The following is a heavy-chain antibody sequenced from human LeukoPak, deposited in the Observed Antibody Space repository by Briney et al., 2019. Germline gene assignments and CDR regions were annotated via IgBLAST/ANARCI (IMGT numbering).Heavy chain of an antibody. CDR2: INTNTGNP. J-gene: IGHJ4*02. V-gene: IGHV7-4-1*02. Sequence: ASVKVSCKASGYTFTNYAINWVRQAPGQGLEWMGWINTNTGNPTYVQGFTGRFVFSLDTSVSTAYLQISGLKADDTAVYYCGRDPRLGIRGYTYGYFDYWGQGTLVTVSS. CDR3: GRDPRLGIRGYTYGYFDY. CDR1: GYTFTNYA. D-gene: IGHD5-18*01.